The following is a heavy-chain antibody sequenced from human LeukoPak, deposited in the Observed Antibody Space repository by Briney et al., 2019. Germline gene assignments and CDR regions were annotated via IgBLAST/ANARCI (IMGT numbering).Heavy chain of an antibody. CDR2: IYYSGNT. D-gene: IGHD4-17*01. Sequence: SETLSLTCTVSGGSISSSSYYWGWIRQPPGKGLEWIGSIYYSGNTYYNPSLKSRVTISVDTSKNQFSLKLNSVTAADTAVYYCARAGYGDSDFDYWGQGTLVTVSS. V-gene: IGHV4-39*07. CDR3: ARAGYGDSDFDY. CDR1: GGSISSSSYY. J-gene: IGHJ4*02.